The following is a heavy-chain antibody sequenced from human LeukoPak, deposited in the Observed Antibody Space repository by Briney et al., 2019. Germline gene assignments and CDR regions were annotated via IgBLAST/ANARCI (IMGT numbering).Heavy chain of an antibody. V-gene: IGHV3-48*01. D-gene: IGHD1-1*01. CDR1: GSTFSSYS. Sequence: GGSLRLSCAASGSTFSSYSMNWVRQAPGKGLEWASYISSSSSTIYYADSVKGRFTISRDNSRNTLYLHMNSLRVDDTAVYYCARDIPPNDWGQGTLVIVSS. CDR3: ARDIPPND. CDR2: ISSSSSTI. J-gene: IGHJ4*02.